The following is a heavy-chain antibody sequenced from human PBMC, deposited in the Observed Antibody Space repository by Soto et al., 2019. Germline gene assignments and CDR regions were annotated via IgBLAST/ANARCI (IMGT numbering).Heavy chain of an antibody. V-gene: IGHV1-69*01. CDR1: GGTFNNHA. CDR2: IIPIFGTS. CDR3: GRGKMREMAKILRGQGFDP. D-gene: IGHD3-9*01. J-gene: IGHJ5*02. Sequence: QVQLVQSGAEVKKPGSSVKVSCKASGGTFNNHAINWVRQAPGQGLEWMGGIIPIFGTSNYAQKVQGRVKVSPDESNRTALIELRSLRSEDTAVNYRGRGKMREMAKILRGQGFDPWGQGTLVTVPS.